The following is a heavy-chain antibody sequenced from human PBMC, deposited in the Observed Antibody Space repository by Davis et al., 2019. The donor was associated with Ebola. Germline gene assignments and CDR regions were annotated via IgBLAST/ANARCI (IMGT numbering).Heavy chain of an antibody. J-gene: IGHJ2*01. Sequence: SETLSLTCAVSADSISSSNWWRWLRQPPGKGLVWLGEIYHGGSTNYNPSLKSRVTISIDKSKNQFSLKLRSVTAADTALYYCARDYYDSSGYLWYFDLWGRGTLVTVSS. CDR2: IYHGGST. V-gene: IGHV4-4*02. CDR3: ARDYYDSSGYLWYFDL. D-gene: IGHD3-22*01. CDR1: ADSISSSNW.